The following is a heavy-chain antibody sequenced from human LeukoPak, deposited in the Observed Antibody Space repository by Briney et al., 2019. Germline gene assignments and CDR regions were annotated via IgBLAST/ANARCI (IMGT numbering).Heavy chain of an antibody. J-gene: IGHJ4*02. D-gene: IGHD3-16*01. CDR2: MNPDNGGT. CDR1: GYTFTVYF. CDR3: ATLGGHSLAAQNGY. Sequence: GASVKVSCKASGYTFTVYFMHWVRQAPGRGLEWMGLMNPDNGGTHYAQKFQGRVTMTRDSSINTAYMELSRLTSDDTAVYYCATLGGHSLAAQNGYWGQGTLVTVSS. V-gene: IGHV1-2*02.